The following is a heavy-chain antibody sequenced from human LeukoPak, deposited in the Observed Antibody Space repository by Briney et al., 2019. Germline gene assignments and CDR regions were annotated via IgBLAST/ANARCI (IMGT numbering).Heavy chain of an antibody. D-gene: IGHD1-26*01. CDR3: AKDRGGSSYWYFDL. V-gene: IGHV3-30*18. Sequence: GRSLRLSCAASGFTFSSYGMHWVRQAPGKGLEWVAVISYDGSNKYYADSVKGRFTISRDNSKNTLYLQMNSLRAEDTAVYYCAKDRGGSSYWYFDLWGRGTLVTVSS. CDR2: ISYDGSNK. J-gene: IGHJ2*01. CDR1: GFTFSSYG.